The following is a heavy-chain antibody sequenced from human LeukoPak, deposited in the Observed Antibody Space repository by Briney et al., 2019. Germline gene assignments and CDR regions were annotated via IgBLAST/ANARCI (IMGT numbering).Heavy chain of an antibody. CDR2: IYSGGST. CDR1: GFTDSSNY. CDR3: ARSSLIVVYAFDI. Sequence: GGSLRLSCAASGFTDSSNYMSWVRQAPGKGLEWVSVIYSGGSTYYADSVKGRFTISRDNSKNTLYLQMNSLRAEDTAVYYCARSSLIVVYAFDIWGQGTMVTVSS. J-gene: IGHJ3*02. D-gene: IGHD3-22*01. V-gene: IGHV3-66*01.